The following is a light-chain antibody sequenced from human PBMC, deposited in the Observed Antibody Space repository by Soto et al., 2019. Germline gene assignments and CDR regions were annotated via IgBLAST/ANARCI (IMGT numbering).Light chain of an antibody. CDR3: QKYGSSPTT. Sequence: DIVLTQSPATLSLSPGGSATLSCRDSQNVDTKYLAWYQFKTGQAPRIIIFGASGRATGIPDRLSGSGSGTDLNLTISRLEPEDFAVYYCQKYGSSPTTFGHGTKVDIK. CDR1: QNVDTKY. V-gene: IGKV3-20*01. J-gene: IGKJ1*01. CDR2: GAS.